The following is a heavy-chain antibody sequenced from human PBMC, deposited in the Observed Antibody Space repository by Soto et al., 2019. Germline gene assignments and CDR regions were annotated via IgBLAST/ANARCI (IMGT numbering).Heavy chain of an antibody. CDR3: ARLRIATNNYKWFDP. CDR2: IYVTGAV. Sequence: SLSLTCSVSGAALNSGNYYWSWIRQVPGKGLEWIGHIYVTGAVDYNPSLRDRITISQDTSERQFSLNLRLVTAADTAVYYCARLRIATNNYKWFDPWGQGTLVTVSS. V-gene: IGHV4-31*03. CDR1: GAALNSGNYY. D-gene: IGHD2-21*01. J-gene: IGHJ5*02.